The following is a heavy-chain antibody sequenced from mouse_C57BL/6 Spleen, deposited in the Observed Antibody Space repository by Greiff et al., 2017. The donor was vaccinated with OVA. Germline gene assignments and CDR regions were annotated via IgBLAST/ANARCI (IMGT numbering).Heavy chain of an antibody. CDR3: ARLNDGGYAMDY. Sequence: EVQLQESGGGLVKPGGSLKLSCAASGFTFSDYGMHWVRQAPEKGLEWVAYISSGGSTIYYADTVKGRFTISRDNAKNTLFLQMTSLRSEDTAMYYCARLNDGGYAMDYWGQGTSVTVSS. D-gene: IGHD2-12*01. CDR1: GFTFSDYG. V-gene: IGHV5-17*01. J-gene: IGHJ4*01. CDR2: ISSGGSTI.